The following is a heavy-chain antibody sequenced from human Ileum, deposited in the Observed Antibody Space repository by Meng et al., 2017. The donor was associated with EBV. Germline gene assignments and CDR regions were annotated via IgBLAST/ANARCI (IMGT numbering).Heavy chain of an antibody. Sequence: QITLKESGPTLVKPXXTLTWTCTFSGFSLSTSEVGVGWIRQPPGKALEWLAVIYWDDDKRYSPSLKSRLTITKDTSKNQVVLTLTNMDPVDTATYYCALFTRSWFDPWGQGTMVTVSS. J-gene: IGHJ5*02. D-gene: IGHD2-2*01. V-gene: IGHV2-5*02. CDR2: IYWDDDK. CDR3: ALFTRSWFDP. CDR1: GFSLSTSEVG.